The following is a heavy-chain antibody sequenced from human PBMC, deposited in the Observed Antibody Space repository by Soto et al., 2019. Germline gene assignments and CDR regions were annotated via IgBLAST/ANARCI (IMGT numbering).Heavy chain of an antibody. J-gene: IGHJ5*02. Sequence: SETLSLTCTVSGASISGFYWSWFRKSAGKGLEWIGRIYATGTTDYNPSLKSRVMMSVDTSKKQFSLKLRSVSAADTAVYYCVRDGTKTLRDWFDPWGQG. CDR2: IYATGTT. CDR1: GASISGFY. CDR3: VRDGTKTLRDWFDP. D-gene: IGHD1-1*01. V-gene: IGHV4-4*07.